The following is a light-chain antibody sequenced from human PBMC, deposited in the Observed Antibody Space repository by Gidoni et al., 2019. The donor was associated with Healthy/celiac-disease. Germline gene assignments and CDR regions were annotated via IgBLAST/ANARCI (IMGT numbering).Light chain of an antibody. V-gene: IGKV1-27*01. CDR3: QKYNSAPL. Sequence: DIQMTQSPSSLSASVGDRVTITCRASQGISNYLAWYQQKPGKVPKLLIYAASTLQSGVPSRFSGSGSGTDFTLTISSLQPEDVATYYRQKYNSAPLFGQGTKVEIK. CDR2: AAS. CDR1: QGISNY. J-gene: IGKJ1*01.